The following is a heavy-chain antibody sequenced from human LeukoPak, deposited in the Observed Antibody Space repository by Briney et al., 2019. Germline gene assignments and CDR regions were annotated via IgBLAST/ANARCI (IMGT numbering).Heavy chain of an antibody. Sequence: PGGSLRLSCAASGFTVSSNYMSWVRQAPGKGLEWVSSISSCSSYIYYADSVKGRFTISRDNAKNSLYLQMNSLRAEDTAVYYCASSEGYSYGLPDYWGQGTLVTVSS. CDR1: GFTVSSNY. V-gene: IGHV3-21*01. J-gene: IGHJ4*02. CDR2: ISSCSSYI. D-gene: IGHD5-18*01. CDR3: ASSEGYSYGLPDY.